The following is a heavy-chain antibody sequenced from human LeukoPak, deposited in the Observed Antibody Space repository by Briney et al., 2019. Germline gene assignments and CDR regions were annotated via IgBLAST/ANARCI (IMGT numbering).Heavy chain of an antibody. Sequence: SETLSLTCTVSGGSISSGGYYWSWIRQPPGKGLEWIGYIYHSGSTYYNPSLKSRVTISVDRSKNQFSLKLSSVTAADTAVYYCAREGEQEDWFDPWGQGTLVTVSS. J-gene: IGHJ5*02. CDR1: GGSISSGGYY. V-gene: IGHV4-30-2*01. CDR2: IYHSGST. D-gene: IGHD1/OR15-1a*01. CDR3: AREGEQEDWFDP.